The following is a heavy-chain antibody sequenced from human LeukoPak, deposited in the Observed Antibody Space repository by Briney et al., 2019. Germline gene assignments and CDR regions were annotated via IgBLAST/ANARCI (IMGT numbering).Heavy chain of an antibody. D-gene: IGHD4-23*01. J-gene: IGHJ4*02. CDR1: GGSFSGYY. V-gene: IGHV4-34*01. CDR3: ARGLGGGNSGDY. Sequence: PSETLSLTCAVYGGSFSGYYWSWIRQPPGKGLEWIGEINHSGSTNYNPSLKSRVTISVGTSKNQFSLKLSSVTAADTAVYYCARGLGGGNSGDYWGQGTLVTVSS. CDR2: INHSGST.